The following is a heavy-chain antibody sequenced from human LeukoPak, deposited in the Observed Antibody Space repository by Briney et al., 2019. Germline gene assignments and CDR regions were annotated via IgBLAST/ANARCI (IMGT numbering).Heavy chain of an antibody. CDR2: MNPSGGST. Sequence: ASVKVSCKASGYTFTSYYMHWVRQAPGQGREWMGIMNPSGGSTNYAQKLQDSVTMTRATSTSTVYMELSRLRSEDTAVYSCARDPRYGSGQTWFDPWGPGTLVTVSS. D-gene: IGHD3-10*01. CDR1: GYTFTSYY. CDR3: ARDPRYGSGQTWFDP. V-gene: IGHV1-46*01. J-gene: IGHJ5*02.